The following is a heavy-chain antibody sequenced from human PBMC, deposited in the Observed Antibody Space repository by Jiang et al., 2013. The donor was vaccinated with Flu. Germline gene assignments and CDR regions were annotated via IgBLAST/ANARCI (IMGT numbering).Heavy chain of an antibody. Sequence: GAEVKKPGASVKVSCKASGYTFYRYAIHWVRQAPGQRLEWMGWINVGNRNTKYSQRYQGRVTITRDTSASTTYMDLSSLRSEDTAVYYCAREVFGVDYWGQGTLVTVSS. D-gene: IGHD3-16*01. CDR1: GYTFYRYA. CDR2: INVGNRNT. V-gene: IGHV1-3*01. CDR3: AREVFGVDY. J-gene: IGHJ4*02.